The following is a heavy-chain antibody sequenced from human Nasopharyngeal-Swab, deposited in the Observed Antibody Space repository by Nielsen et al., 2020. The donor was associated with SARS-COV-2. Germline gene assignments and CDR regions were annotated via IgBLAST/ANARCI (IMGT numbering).Heavy chain of an antibody. Sequence: ESLKISCSVSGGSISNYHWNWIRQPPGKGLEWIGYIYYSGSTNYNPSLKSRVTISVDTSKNQFSLKLSSVTAADTAVYYCARRGEGYGDYLDYWGQGTLDTVSS. V-gene: IGHV4-59*08. CDR2: IYYSGST. CDR1: GGSISNYH. D-gene: IGHD4-17*01. CDR3: ARRGEGYGDYLDY. J-gene: IGHJ4*02.